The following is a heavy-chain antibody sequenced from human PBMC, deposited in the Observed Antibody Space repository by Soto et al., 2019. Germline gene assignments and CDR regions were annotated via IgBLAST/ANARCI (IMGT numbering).Heavy chain of an antibody. J-gene: IGHJ4*02. D-gene: IGHD3-10*01. V-gene: IGHV1-8*01. CDR2: VNPNNGDT. CDR3: ATVSRRGSAMGFDY. CDR1: GYTFSNYD. Sequence: QVQLVQSGAELKKPGASVKVSCKASGYTFSNYDMNWVRQATGQGPEWIGWVNPNNGDTGYAQKFQGRVTPTTDIATTTAYMELTSVRSEDPAIYYCATVSRRGSAMGFDYWGQGTLITVSS.